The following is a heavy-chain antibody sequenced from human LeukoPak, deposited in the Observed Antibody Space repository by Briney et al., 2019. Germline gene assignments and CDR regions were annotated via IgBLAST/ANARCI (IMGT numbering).Heavy chain of an antibody. V-gene: IGHV4-4*07. D-gene: IGHD5-12*01. CDR1: GGSISSYY. CDR3: ARDGGHARDAFDI. Sequence: SETLSLTCTVSGGSISSYYWTWTRQPAGKGLECIGRIYTSGSTRINPSLKSRVIMSLDMSKNQFSLKLTSVTAADTAVYYCARDGGHARDAFDIWGQGTMVTVSS. CDR2: IYTSGST. J-gene: IGHJ3*02.